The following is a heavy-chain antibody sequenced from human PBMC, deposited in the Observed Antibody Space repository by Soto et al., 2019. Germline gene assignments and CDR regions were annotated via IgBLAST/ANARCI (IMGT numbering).Heavy chain of an antibody. CDR1: GFTFNRYS. CDR2: ISSTTNYI. J-gene: IGHJ4*02. CDR3: ARESEDLTSNFDY. V-gene: IGHV3-21*06. Sequence: KSSGSLRLSCAASGFTFNRYSMNWVRKDPGKGLEWVSSISSTTNYIYYGDSMKGRFTISRDNAKNSLYLEMNSLRAEDTAVYYCARESEDLTSNFDYWGQGNLVSGSS.